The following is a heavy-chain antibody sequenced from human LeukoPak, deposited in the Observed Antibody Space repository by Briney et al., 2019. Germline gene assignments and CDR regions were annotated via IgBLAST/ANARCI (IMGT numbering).Heavy chain of an antibody. CDR2: ISTSSSYI. CDR3: AKDFYSSGYYYFDY. CDR1: GFTFSSYT. J-gene: IGHJ4*02. Sequence: GGSLRLSCAASGFTFSSYTMNWVRQAPGKGLEWVSSISTSSSYIYYADSVKGRFTISRDNAKNSLYLQMNSLRAEDTALYYCAKDFYSSGYYYFDYWGQGTLVTVSS. V-gene: IGHV3-21*04. D-gene: IGHD3-22*01.